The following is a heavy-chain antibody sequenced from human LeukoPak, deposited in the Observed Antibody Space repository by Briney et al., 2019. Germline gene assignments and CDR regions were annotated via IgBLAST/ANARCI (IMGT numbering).Heavy chain of an antibody. CDR1: GGSFSGYY. V-gene: IGHV4-4*07. J-gene: IGHJ6*02. CDR2: IYTSGST. Sequence: SETLSLTCAVYGGSFSGYYWSWIRQPAGKGLEWIGRIYTSGSTNYNPSLKSRVTMSVDTSKNQFSLKLSSVTAADTAVYYCARDQYDILTGSGYYYGMDVWGQGTTVTVSS. CDR3: ARDQYDILTGSGYYYGMDV. D-gene: IGHD3-9*01.